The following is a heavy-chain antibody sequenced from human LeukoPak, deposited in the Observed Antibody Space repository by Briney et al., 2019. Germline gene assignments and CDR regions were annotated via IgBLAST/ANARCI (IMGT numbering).Heavy chain of an antibody. CDR3: ARDLGTMVRGDESFDY. V-gene: IGHV1-69*13. Sequence: ASVKVSCKASGGTFSSYAISWVRQAPGQGLEWMGGIIPIFGTANYAQKFQGRVTITADESTSTAYMELSSLRSEDTAVYYCARDLGTMVRGDESFDYWGQEPWSPSPQ. CDR1: GGTFSSYA. J-gene: IGHJ4*01. D-gene: IGHD3-10*01. CDR2: IIPIFGTA.